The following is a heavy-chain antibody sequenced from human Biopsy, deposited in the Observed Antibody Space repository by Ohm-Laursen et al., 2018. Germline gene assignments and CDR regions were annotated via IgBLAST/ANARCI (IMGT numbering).Heavy chain of an antibody. D-gene: IGHD5-24*01. Sequence: SLRLSCAASGFSVSDYYMIWIRQAPGKGLEWVSYISSSGRTMYYADSVKGRFTISRDNANKSLYLQMNSLRAEDTAVYYCATTRSFDNWGQGTLVTVSS. CDR3: ATTRSFDN. CDR2: ISSSGRTM. CDR1: GFSVSDYY. J-gene: IGHJ4*02. V-gene: IGHV3-11*01.